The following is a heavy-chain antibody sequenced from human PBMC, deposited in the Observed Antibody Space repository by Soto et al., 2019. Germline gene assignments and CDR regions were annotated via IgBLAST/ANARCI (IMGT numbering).Heavy chain of an antibody. V-gene: IGHV1-8*01. CDR2: MNPNSGNT. J-gene: IGHJ6*03. D-gene: IGHD5-12*01. CDR1: GYTFTSYD. Sequence: QVPLVQSGAEVKKPGASVKVSCKASGYTFTSYDINWVRQATGQGLEWMGWMNPNSGNTGYAQKFQGRVTMTRNTSISTAYMELSSLRSEDTAVYYCASNSGYDFYYYYYMDVWGKGTTVTVSS. CDR3: ASNSGYDFYYYYYMDV.